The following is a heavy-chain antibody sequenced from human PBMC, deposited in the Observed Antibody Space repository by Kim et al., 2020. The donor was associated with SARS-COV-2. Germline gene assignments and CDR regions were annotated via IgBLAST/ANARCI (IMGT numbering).Heavy chain of an antibody. D-gene: IGHD6-13*01. V-gene: IGHV4-34*01. Sequence: SETLSLTCAVYGGSFSGYYWSWIRQPPGKGLEWIGEINHSGSTNYNPSLKSRVTISVDTSKNQFSLKLSSVTAADMAVYYCARVRYSSSWIDAFDIWGQG. CDR2: INHSGST. CDR1: GGSFSGYY. J-gene: IGHJ3*02. CDR3: ARVRYSSSWIDAFDI.